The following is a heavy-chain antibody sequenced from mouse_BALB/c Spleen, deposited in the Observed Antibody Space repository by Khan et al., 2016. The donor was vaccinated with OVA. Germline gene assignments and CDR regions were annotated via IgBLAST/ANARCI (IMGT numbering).Heavy chain of an antibody. Sequence: VQLQESGPGLVAPSQSLSITCTVSGLSLTNYGISWIRQPPGKGLEWLGVIWGVGSTNYHSALISRLSINKDNSKCQVFLKLNSLQTDDTATYYCAIIYYGYDWFTYWGQGTLVTVSA. CDR2: IWGVGST. D-gene: IGHD2-2*01. CDR1: GLSLTNYG. CDR3: AIIYYGYDWFTY. V-gene: IGHV2-3*01. J-gene: IGHJ3*01.